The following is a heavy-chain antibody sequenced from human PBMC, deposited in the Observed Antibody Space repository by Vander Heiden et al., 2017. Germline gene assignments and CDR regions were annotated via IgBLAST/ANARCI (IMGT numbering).Heavy chain of an antibody. CDR1: GFPFSNHA. D-gene: IGHD6-13*01. CDR2: ISGAGGNT. V-gene: IGHV3-23*01. J-gene: IGHJ4*01. Sequence: DVQLLESGGGLVQPGGSLRLSCAAPGFPFSNHAMNWVRQAPGKGLEWVSAISGAGGNTYYADSVKGRFTISRDNSKNTLYLQMNSLRVEDTAVYYCAKVEAAAGSGYWGHGTLVTVSS. CDR3: AKVEAAAGSGY.